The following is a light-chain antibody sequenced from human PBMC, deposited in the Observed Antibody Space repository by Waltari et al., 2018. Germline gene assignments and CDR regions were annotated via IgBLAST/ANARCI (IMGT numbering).Light chain of an antibody. CDR1: TGPVTSAHY. V-gene: IGLV7-46*01. CDR3: FLTFPDSRRGV. CDR2: DAT. J-gene: IGLJ3*02. Sequence: QAEVTQEPSLTVSPGGTVTLPCGSITGPVTSAHYPYWIQQRPGQAPRTLRYDATYRHSWPPALFSGSFLGDKAALTLSGAQPEDEADYYCFLTFPDSRRGVFGGGTRLTVL.